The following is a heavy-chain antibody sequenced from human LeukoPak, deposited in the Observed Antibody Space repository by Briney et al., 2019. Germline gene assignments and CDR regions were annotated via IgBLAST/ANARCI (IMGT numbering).Heavy chain of an antibody. V-gene: IGHV3-48*04. CDR1: GFTFAGYS. Sequence: GGSLRLSCAASGFTFAGYSLNWVRQAPGKGLEWVSYISGNSRTIYYADSVKGRFTISRDNAKNSLYLQMNSLRAEDTAVYYCARYPYFDYWGQGALVTVSS. CDR3: ARYPYFDY. J-gene: IGHJ4*02. CDR2: ISGNSRTI.